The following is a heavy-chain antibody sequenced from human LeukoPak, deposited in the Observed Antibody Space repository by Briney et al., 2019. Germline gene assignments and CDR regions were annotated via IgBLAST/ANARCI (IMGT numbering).Heavy chain of an antibody. CDR3: RIIYCKATNCYAKGDY. CDR1: GGSVNSSSYY. J-gene: IGHJ4*02. D-gene: IGHD2-2*01. V-gene: IGHV4-39*01. Sequence: SETLSLTCTVSGGSVNSSSYYWGWIRQPPGKGLEWIGSIYYSGSTYYSPSLKSRLTISVDTSNNQFSLNLSSVTAADTAVYYCRIIYCKATNCYAKGDYWSQGTLVTISS. CDR2: IYYSGST.